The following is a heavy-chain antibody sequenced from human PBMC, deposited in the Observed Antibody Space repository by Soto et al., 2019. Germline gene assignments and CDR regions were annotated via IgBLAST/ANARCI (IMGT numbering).Heavy chain of an antibody. V-gene: IGHV4-31*03. Sequence: PSETLSLTCTVSGGSISSGGYYWSWIRQHPGKGLEWIGYIYYSGSTYYNPSLKSRVTISVDTSKNQFSLKLSSVTAADTAVYYCARDLRYGSGSYYTHSYFDYWGQGXLVTVYS. D-gene: IGHD3-10*01. CDR1: GGSISSGGYY. CDR3: ARDLRYGSGSYYTHSYFDY. CDR2: IYYSGST. J-gene: IGHJ4*02.